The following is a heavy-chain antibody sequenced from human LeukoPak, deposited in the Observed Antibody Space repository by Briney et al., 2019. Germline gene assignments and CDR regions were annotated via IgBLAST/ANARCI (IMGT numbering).Heavy chain of an antibody. D-gene: IGHD3-22*01. CDR2: IIPIFGTA. CDR1: GGTFSSYA. CDR3: ARGRGYNGDYYDSSGYFFDY. V-gene: IGHV1-69*01. J-gene: IGHJ4*02. Sequence: SVKVSCKASGGTFSSYAISWVRQAPGQGLEWMGGIIPIFGTANYAQKFQGRVTITADESTSTAYMELSSLRSEDTAVYYCARGRGYNGDYYDSSGYFFDYWGQGTLVTVSS.